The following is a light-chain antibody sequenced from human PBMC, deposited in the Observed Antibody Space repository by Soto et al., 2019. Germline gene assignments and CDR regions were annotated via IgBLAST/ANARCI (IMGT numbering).Light chain of an antibody. Sequence: QAVVTQPPSVSGAPGQRVTISCTGSSSNIGAGYDVHWYQQLPGTAPKLLIYGNSNRPSGVPDRFSGSKSGTSACLAITGLQAEDEADYYCQSYDSSLSGWVFGGGTKLTVL. CDR3: QSYDSSLSGWV. CDR2: GNS. V-gene: IGLV1-40*01. CDR1: SSNIGAGYD. J-gene: IGLJ2*01.